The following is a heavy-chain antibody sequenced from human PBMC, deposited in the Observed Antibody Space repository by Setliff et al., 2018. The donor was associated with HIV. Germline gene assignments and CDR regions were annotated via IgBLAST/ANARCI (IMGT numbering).Heavy chain of an antibody. CDR3: ARDPRPSNYRLLWYFNF. Sequence: SETLSLTCAVSGGSISSSDWWSWVRQPPGKGLEWIGEINHSGSTNYNPSLKSRATISVDKSKKQFSLKVTSVTAADTAVYYCARDPRPSNYRLLWYFNFWGQGTLVTVSS. J-gene: IGHJ4*02. V-gene: IGHV4-4*02. CDR1: GGSISSSDW. D-gene: IGHD2-2*01. CDR2: INHSGST.